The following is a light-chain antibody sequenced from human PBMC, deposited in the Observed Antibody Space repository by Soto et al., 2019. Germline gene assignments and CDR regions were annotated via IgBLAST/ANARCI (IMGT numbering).Light chain of an antibody. CDR3: SSYTSSSTRV. CDR1: SSDVGGYNY. V-gene: IGLV2-14*01. J-gene: IGLJ1*01. CDR2: DVS. Sequence: QSVLTQPASVSGSPGQSITISRTGTSSDVGGYNYVSWYQQHPGKAPKLMIYDVSNRPSGVSNRFSGSKSGNTASLTISGLHAEDEAEYYCSSYTSSSTRVFGTGTKVTVL.